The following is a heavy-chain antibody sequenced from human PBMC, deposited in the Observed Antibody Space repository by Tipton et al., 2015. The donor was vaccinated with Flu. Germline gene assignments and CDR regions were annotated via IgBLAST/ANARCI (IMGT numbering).Heavy chain of an antibody. CDR3: GRDTTPETYIQLWKPFDF. J-gene: IGHJ4*02. Sequence: TLSLTCTVSGGSISIGGHYWGWLRQHPGKGLEWMGYITHSGDTYYTPSLKSRLSISVDTSKNQFSMNLYSVTAADTAIYYCGRDTTPETYIQLWKPFDFWGQGTLVTVSS. V-gene: IGHV4-31*03. D-gene: IGHD5-18*01. CDR2: ITHSGDT. CDR1: GGSISIGGHY.